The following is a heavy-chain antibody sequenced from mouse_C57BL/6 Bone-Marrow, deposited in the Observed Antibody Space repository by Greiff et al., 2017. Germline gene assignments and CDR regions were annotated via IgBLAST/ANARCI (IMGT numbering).Heavy chain of an antibody. D-gene: IGHD1-1*01. CDR3: ARSPYYYGSSPFAY. V-gene: IGHV1-18*01. J-gene: IGHJ3*01. Sequence: VQLQQSGPELVKPGASVKIPCKASGYTFTDYNMDWVKQSPGKSLEWIGDINPNNGGTIYNQKFKGKATLTVDKSSSTAYMELRLTSEDTAVYYCARSPYYYGSSPFAYWGQGTLVTVSA. CDR2: INPNNGGT. CDR1: GYTFTDYN.